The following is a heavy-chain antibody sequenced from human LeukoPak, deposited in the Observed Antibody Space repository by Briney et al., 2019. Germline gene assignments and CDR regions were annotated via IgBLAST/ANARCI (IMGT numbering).Heavy chain of an antibody. D-gene: IGHD5-18*01. CDR2: IIPILGIA. J-gene: IGHJ4*02. CDR3: ARVDTAMVIDY. Sequence: SVKVSCKASGGTFSSYAISWVRQAPGQGLEWMGRIIPILGIANYAQKFQGRVTITADKSTNTAYMELSSLRSEDTAVYYCARVDTAMVIDYWGQGTLVTVSS. CDR1: GGTFSSYA. V-gene: IGHV1-69*04.